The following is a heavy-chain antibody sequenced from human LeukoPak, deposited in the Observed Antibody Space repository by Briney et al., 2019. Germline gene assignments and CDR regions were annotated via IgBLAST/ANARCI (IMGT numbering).Heavy chain of an antibody. J-gene: IGHJ3*02. CDR2: LRGNGDT. Sequence: GGSLRLSCAASGFTFSSYAMSWVREAPARGPEWVSSLRGNGDTFYADSVKGRFTISRDNSKNTVYLQMNSLRAEDTAVYFCAKDVGYSPDGFDIWGQGTMVTVSS. CDR1: GFTFSSYA. D-gene: IGHD2-15*01. V-gene: IGHV3-23*01. CDR3: AKDVGYSPDGFDI.